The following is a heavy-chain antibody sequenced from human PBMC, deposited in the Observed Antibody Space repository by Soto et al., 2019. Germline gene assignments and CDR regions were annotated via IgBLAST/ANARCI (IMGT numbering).Heavy chain of an antibody. Sequence: ASVKVACKASGYTFTNYAMHWVRQAPGQRPEWMGWINAGNGNTKFSQRFQGRVTITRDTSANIAYMELSSLTSEDTAVYYCARAGFCSTTSCSDAFDIWGQGTMVTVSS. V-gene: IGHV1-3*01. CDR3: ARAGFCSTTSCSDAFDI. D-gene: IGHD2-2*01. CDR2: INAGNGNT. J-gene: IGHJ3*02. CDR1: GYTFTNYA.